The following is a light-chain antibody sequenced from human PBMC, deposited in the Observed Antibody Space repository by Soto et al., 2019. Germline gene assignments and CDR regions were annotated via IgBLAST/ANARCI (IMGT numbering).Light chain of an antibody. CDR2: AAS. CDR3: QQSYSMPDT. CDR1: QSISSY. V-gene: IGKV1-39*01. Sequence: DIQMTQSPSSLSASVGDRVTITCRASQSISSYLNWYQQKPGKAPKLLIYAASSLQRGVPSRFSGSGSGTDFTLTIGSLQPEDFATYYCQQSYSMPDTFGQGTRLEIK. J-gene: IGKJ5*01.